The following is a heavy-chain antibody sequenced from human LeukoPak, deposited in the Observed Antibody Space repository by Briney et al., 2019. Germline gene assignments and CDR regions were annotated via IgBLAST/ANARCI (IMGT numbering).Heavy chain of an antibody. CDR3: ARAVLGISDY. D-gene: IGHD7-27*01. V-gene: IGHV3-74*01. J-gene: IGHJ4*02. Sequence: GGSLSLSCAVSGFTFSNSWMHWVRHAPGKGLVWVSRINPDGSITTYADSVKGRFTISRDNAKNTLYLQMNSLRAEDTAVYYCARAVLGISDYWGQGTLVTVSS. CDR2: INPDGSIT. CDR1: GFTFSNSW.